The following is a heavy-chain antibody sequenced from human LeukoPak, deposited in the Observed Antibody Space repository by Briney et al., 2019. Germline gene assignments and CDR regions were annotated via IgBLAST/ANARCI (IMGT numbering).Heavy chain of an antibody. CDR3: ARGAPLFTYYDFWSGYYNDY. J-gene: IGHJ4*02. CDR1: GYTFTSYG. Sequence: ASVKASCKASGYTFTSYGISWVRQAPGQGLEWMGWISAYNGNTNYAQKLQGRVTMTTDTSTSTAYMELRSLRSDDTAVYYCARGAPLFTYYDFWSGYYNDYWGQGTLVTVSS. V-gene: IGHV1-18*01. D-gene: IGHD3-3*01. CDR2: ISAYNGNT.